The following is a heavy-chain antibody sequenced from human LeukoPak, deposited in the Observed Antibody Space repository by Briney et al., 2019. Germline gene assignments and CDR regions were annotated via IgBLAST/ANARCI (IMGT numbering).Heavy chain of an antibody. CDR2: ISAYNGNT. CDR3: ARDREYYDILTGYSKREAAY. Sequence: RASVKVSCKASGYTFTSYGISWVRQAPGQGLEWMGWISAYNGNTNYAQKLQGRVTMTTDTSTSTAYMELRSLRSDDTAVYYCARDREYYDILTGYSKREAAYWGQGTLVTVSS. D-gene: IGHD3-9*01. V-gene: IGHV1-18*01. J-gene: IGHJ4*02. CDR1: GYTFTSYG.